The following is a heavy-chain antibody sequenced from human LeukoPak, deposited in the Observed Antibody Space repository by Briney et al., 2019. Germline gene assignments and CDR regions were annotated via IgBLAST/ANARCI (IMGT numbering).Heavy chain of an antibody. Sequence: PGESLKISCKGSGYLFSTSWIAWVRQMPGKGLEWIGIVYPGDSGARYSPSFQGQVTMSADTSINTAYLQWSSLKASDTAIYYCARKSYYDSYQHAFDIWGQGTMVTVSS. CDR1: GYLFSTSW. CDR3: ARKSYYDSYQHAFDI. CDR2: VYPGDSGA. D-gene: IGHD3-22*01. V-gene: IGHV5-51*03. J-gene: IGHJ3*02.